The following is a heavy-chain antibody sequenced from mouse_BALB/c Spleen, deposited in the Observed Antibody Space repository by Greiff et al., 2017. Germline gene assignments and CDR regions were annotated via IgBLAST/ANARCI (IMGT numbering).Heavy chain of an antibody. V-gene: IGHV5-9-4*01. Sequence: EVKVVESGGGLVKPGGSLKLSCAASGFTFSSYAMSWVRQSPEKRLEWVAEISSGGSYTYYPDTVTGRFTISRDNAKNTLYLEMSSLRSEDTAMYYCARDRGYGNERLYFDVWGAGTTVTVSS. CDR3: ARDRGYGNERLYFDV. CDR1: GFTFSSYA. J-gene: IGHJ1*01. D-gene: IGHD2-10*02. CDR2: ISSGGSYT.